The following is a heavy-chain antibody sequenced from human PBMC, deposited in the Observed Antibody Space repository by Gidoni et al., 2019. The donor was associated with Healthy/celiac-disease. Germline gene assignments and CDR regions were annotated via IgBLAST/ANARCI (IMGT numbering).Heavy chain of an antibody. J-gene: IGHJ6*03. CDR2: INHSGST. CDR1: GGSFSGYY. D-gene: IGHD3-22*01. V-gene: IGHV4-34*01. CDR3: ARGRGYYGHLYYYYYYMDV. Sequence: QVQLQQWGAGLLKPSETLSLTCAVSGGSFSGYYWSWIRQPPGKGLEWIGEINHSGSTNYNPSLKSRVTISVDTSKNQFSLKLSSVTAADTAVYYCARGRGYYGHLYYYYYYMDVWGKGTTVTVSS.